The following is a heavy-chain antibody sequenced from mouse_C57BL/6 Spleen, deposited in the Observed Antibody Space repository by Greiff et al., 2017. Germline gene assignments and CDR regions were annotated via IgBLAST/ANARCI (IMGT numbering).Heavy chain of an antibody. Sequence: VKLMESGAELVKPGASVKISCKASGYAFSSYWMNWVKQRPGKGLEWIGQIYPGDGDTNYNGKFKGKATLTADKSSSTAYMQLSSLTSEDSAVYFCARKDLYYFDYWGQGTTLTVSS. CDR2: IYPGDGDT. J-gene: IGHJ2*01. CDR3: ARKDLYYFDY. V-gene: IGHV1-80*01. CDR1: GYAFSSYW.